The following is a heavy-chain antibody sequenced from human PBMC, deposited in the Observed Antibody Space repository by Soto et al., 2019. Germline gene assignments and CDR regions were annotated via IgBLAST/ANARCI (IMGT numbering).Heavy chain of an antibody. CDR1: GYSFTTYG. V-gene: IGHV1-18*01. J-gene: IGHJ4*02. CDR3: ARGPTDYHDNSGNYFLDD. Sequence: QVQLVQSGGEVEKPGASVKVSCKTSGYSFTTYGISWVRQAPGQGLDWMGWISTYNGNTKYTQRLQGRVTMTTDTTTSTAYMELRSLTSDDTAVYYCARGPTDYHDNSGNYFLDDWGQGTLVTVSS. D-gene: IGHD3-22*01. CDR2: ISTYNGNT.